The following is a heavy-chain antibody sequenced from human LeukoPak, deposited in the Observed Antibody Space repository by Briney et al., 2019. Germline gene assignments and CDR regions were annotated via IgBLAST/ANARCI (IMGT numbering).Heavy chain of an antibody. CDR3: ARVPGYNWFDY. CDR1: GFTFSSYS. D-gene: IGHD1-1*01. CDR2: ISYDGSNK. Sequence: PGGSLRLSCAASGFTFSSYSMNWVRQAPGKGLEWVAVISYDGSNKYYADSVKGRFTISRDNSKNTLYLQMNSLRAEDTAVYYCARVPGYNWFDYWGQGTLVTVSS. V-gene: IGHV3-30*03. J-gene: IGHJ4*02.